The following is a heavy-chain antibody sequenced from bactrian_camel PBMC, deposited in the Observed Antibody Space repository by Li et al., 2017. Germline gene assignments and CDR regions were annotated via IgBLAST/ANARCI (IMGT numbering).Heavy chain of an antibody. J-gene: IGHJ4*01. CDR1: IDSPDPYETYNTYY. CDR3: AAGVVNRFPSCAFDY. Sequence: VQLVESGGGSVQAGGSLRLSCVASIDSPDPYETYNTYYMGWFRQRPGKQREGVASIYQGSNSTYYADSVKGRFTISQDNAKGTVYLQMNSLKTEDTAMYYCAAGVVNRFPSCAFDYWGQGTQVTVS. V-gene: IGHV3S40*01. CDR2: IYQGSNST.